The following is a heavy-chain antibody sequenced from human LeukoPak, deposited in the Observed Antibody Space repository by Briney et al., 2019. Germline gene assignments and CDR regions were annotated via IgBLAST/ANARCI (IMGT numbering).Heavy chain of an antibody. D-gene: IGHD3-10*01. J-gene: IGHJ4*02. V-gene: IGHV1-2*02. CDR1: GYTFTGYY. CDR3: ATTGLWFGEFTFDY. CDR2: INPNSGGT. Sequence: ASVKVSCKASGYTFTGYYMHWVRQAPGQGLEWMGWINPNSGGTNYAQKFQGRVTMTEDTSTDTAYMELSSLRSEDTAVYYCATTGLWFGEFTFDYWGQGTLVTVSS.